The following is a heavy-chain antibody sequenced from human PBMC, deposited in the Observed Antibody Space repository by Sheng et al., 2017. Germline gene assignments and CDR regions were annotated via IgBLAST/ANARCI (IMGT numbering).Heavy chain of an antibody. D-gene: IGHD3-16*02. V-gene: IGHV3-30*03. CDR1: GFTFSSYG. CDR2: VLYDGSNK. Sequence: QVQLVESGGGVVQPGRSLRLSCAASGFTFSSYGMHWVRQAPGMGLEWVAVVLYDGSNKYYADSVKGRFTISRDNSKNTLYLQLNSLRTEDTAVYYCASGLYDFIWGSYRIDYWGQGTLVTV. CDR3: ASGLYDFIWGSYRIDY. J-gene: IGHJ4*02.